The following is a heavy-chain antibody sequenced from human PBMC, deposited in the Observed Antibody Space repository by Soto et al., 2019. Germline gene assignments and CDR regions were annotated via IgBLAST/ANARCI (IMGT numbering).Heavy chain of an antibody. D-gene: IGHD3-9*01. CDR3: AKDGERYYDILTGYFGS. Sequence: GGSLRLSCXAXGFSFSSFSMNWVRQAPGKGLEWVSYISTSSSTIYYADSVKGRFTISRDNAKNSLYLQMNSLRAEDTAVYYCAKDGERYYDILTGYFGSWGQGTLVTVSS. V-gene: IGHV3-48*01. CDR2: ISTSSSTI. CDR1: GFSFSSFS. J-gene: IGHJ4*02.